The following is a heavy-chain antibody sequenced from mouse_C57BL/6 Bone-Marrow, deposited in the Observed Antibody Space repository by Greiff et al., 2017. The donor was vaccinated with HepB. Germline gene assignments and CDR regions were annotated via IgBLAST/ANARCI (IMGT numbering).Heavy chain of an antibody. CDR1: GYAFSSSW. D-gene: IGHD2-1*01. V-gene: IGHV1-82*01. CDR3: ARCFYYGNYLYYFDY. J-gene: IGHJ2*01. CDR2: ICPGDGDI. Sequence: QVQLQQSGPELVKPGASVKISCKASGYAFSSSWMNWVKQRPGKGLEWIGRICPGDGDITYNGKFKGKATLTADKSSSTAYMQLSSLTSEDSAVYFCARCFYYGNYLYYFDYWGQGTTLTVSS.